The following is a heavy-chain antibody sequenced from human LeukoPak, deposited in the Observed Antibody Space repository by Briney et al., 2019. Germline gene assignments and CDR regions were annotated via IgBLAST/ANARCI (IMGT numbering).Heavy chain of an antibody. V-gene: IGHV3-23*01. J-gene: IGHJ4*02. CDR1: GFTFSSYA. CDR3: ARDLIAVGRGDY. D-gene: IGHD6-19*01. CDR2: ISGSGGST. Sequence: GGSLRLSCVASGFTFSSYAMSWVRQAPGKGLEWVSTISGSGGSTSYADSVKGRFTISRDNSKNTLYLQMNSLRAEDTAVYYCARDLIAVGRGDYWGQGTLVTVSS.